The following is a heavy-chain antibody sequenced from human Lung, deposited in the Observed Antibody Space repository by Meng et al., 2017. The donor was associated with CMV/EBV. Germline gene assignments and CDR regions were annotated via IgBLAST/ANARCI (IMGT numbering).Heavy chain of an antibody. J-gene: IGHJ6*02. D-gene: IGHD1-1*01. CDR2: ISSSSSYI. CDR3: AREGGRAGTPGSYYSGMDV. CDR1: GFTFSSYS. Sequence: GEXXKISCAASGFTFSSYSMNWVRQAPGKGLEWVSSISSSSSYIYYADSVKGRFTISRDNAKNSLYLQMNSLRAEDTAVYYCAREGGRAGTPGSYYSGMDVWGQGTXVTVSS. V-gene: IGHV3-21*01.